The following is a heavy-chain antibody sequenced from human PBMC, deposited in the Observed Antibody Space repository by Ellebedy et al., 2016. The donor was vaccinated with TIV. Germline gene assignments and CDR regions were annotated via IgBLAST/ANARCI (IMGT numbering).Heavy chain of an antibody. CDR3: ARDRAYDVLTGFSKRGWFDP. J-gene: IGHJ5*02. CDR2: IYHSGST. D-gene: IGHD3-9*01. Sequence: SETLSLXXTVSGYSISSGFLWGWIRQPPGKGLQWIATIYHSGSTYYNPSLKSRVTISVDTAKNQFSLRLSSVTAADTAVYYCARDRAYDVLTGFSKRGWFDPWGQGTLVTVSS. CDR1: GYSISSGFL. V-gene: IGHV4-38-2*02.